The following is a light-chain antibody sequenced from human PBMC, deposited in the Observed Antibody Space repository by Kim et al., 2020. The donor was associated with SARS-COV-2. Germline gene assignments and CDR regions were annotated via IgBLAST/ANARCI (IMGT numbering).Light chain of an antibody. CDR2: DAS. J-gene: IGKJ4*01. CDR1: QSVSSY. CDR3: QQRSNWPLLT. V-gene: IGKV3-11*01. Sequence: EIVLTQSPATLSLSPGERATLSCRASQSVSSYLAWYQQKPGQAPRLLIYDASNRATGIPARFSGSGSGTDFTLTISSLEPEDFAVYYCQQRSNWPLLTCGGGTKLEI.